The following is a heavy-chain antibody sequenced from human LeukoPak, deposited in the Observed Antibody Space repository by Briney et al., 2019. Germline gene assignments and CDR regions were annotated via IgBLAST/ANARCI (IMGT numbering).Heavy chain of an antibody. CDR3: AKGHDYYDSSGYPLYYFDY. CDR2: ISGSGGST. V-gene: IGHV3-23*01. Sequence: GGSLRLSCAASGFTFSSYGMSWVRQAPGKGLEWVSAISGSGGSTYYADSVKGRFTISRDNSKNTLYLQMNSLRAEDTAVYYCAKGHDYYDSSGYPLYYFDYWGQGTLVTVSS. J-gene: IGHJ4*02. CDR1: GFTFSSYG. D-gene: IGHD3-22*01.